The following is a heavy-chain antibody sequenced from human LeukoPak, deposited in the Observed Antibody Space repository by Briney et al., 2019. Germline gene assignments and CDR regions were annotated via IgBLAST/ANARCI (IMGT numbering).Heavy chain of an antibody. J-gene: IGHJ4*02. V-gene: IGHV3-53*01. CDR2: IYSDNT. CDR1: GFIFSNYA. Sequence: PGGSLRLSCAASGFIFSNYAMSWVRQAPGKGLEWVSFIYSDNTHYADSVKGRFTISRDNSKNTLYLQMNSLRADDTAVYYCARRAGAYSHPYDYWGQGTLVTVSS. CDR3: ARRAGAYSHPYDY. D-gene: IGHD4/OR15-4a*01.